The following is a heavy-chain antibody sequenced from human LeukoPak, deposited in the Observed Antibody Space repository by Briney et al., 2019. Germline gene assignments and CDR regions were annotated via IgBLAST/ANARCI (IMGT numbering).Heavy chain of an antibody. Sequence: PGGSLRLSCAASGFTFSSYAMSWVRQAPGKRLEWVSAISGSGGSTYYADSVKGRFTISRDNSKNTLYLQMNSLRAEDTAVYYCAKDFGYGDYSLDYWGQGTLVTVSS. CDR3: AKDFGYGDYSLDY. V-gene: IGHV3-23*01. CDR1: GFTFSSYA. D-gene: IGHD4-17*01. J-gene: IGHJ4*02. CDR2: ISGSGGST.